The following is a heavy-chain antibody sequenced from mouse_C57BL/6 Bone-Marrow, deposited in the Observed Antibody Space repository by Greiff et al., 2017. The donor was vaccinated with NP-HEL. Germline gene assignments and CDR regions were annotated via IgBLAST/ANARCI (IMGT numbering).Heavy chain of an antibody. V-gene: IGHV5-17*01. J-gene: IGHJ4*01. CDR1: GFTFSDYG. CDR3: ARPSDGYYCSMDY. D-gene: IGHD2-3*01. CDR2: ISSGSSTI. Sequence: EVKVVESGGGLVKPGGSLKLSCAASGFTFSDYGMHWVRQAPEKGLEWVAYISSGSSTIYYADTVQGRFTISRDKSKNTLFLQMTSLRSEDTAMYYCARPSDGYYCSMDYWGQGTSVTVSS.